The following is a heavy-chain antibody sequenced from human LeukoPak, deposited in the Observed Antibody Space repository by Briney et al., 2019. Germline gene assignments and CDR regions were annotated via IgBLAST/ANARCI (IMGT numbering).Heavy chain of an antibody. CDR1: GFTFDDYA. Sequence: GRSLRLSCAASGFTFDDYAMHWVRQAPGKGLEWVSGISWNGGSIGYADSVKGRFTISRDNAKNSLYLQMNSLRAEDTALYYCAKYISGSGSYYNDYWGQGTLVTVSS. CDR3: AKYISGSGSYYNDY. V-gene: IGHV3-9*01. D-gene: IGHD3-10*01. CDR2: ISWNGGSI. J-gene: IGHJ4*02.